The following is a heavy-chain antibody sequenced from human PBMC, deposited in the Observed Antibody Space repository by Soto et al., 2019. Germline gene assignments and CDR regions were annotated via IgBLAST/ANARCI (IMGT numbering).Heavy chain of an antibody. V-gene: IGHV4-31*11. J-gene: IGHJ6*02. Sequence: TLSLTCAVSGGSISSGGYSWSWILQPPGKGLEWIGYIYYSGSTYYNPSLKSRVTISVDTSKNQFSLKLSSVTAADTAVYYCARAPGYYYYYGMDVWGQGTTVTVSS. CDR2: IYYSGST. D-gene: IGHD7-27*01. CDR3: ARAPGYYYYYGMDV. CDR1: GGSISSGGYS.